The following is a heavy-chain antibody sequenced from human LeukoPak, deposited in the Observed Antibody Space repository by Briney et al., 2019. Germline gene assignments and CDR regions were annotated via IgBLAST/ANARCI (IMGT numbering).Heavy chain of an antibody. D-gene: IGHD6-13*01. Sequence: SETLSLTCTVSGGSISSGDYYWSWIRQPPGKGLEWIGYIYYSGSTYYNPSLKSRVTISVDTSKNQFSLKLSSVTAADTAVYYCARHDIAAAGYWFDPWGHGTLVTVSS. J-gene: IGHJ5*02. CDR1: GGSISSGDYY. CDR2: IYYSGST. CDR3: ARHDIAAAGYWFDP. V-gene: IGHV4-30-4*01.